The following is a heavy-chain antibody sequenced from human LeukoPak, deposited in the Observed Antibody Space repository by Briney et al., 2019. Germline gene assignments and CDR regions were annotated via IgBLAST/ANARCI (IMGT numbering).Heavy chain of an antibody. CDR3: ARDRRDGYNFRADY. CDR2: ISAYNGNT. V-gene: IGHV1-18*01. J-gene: IGHJ4*02. CDR1: GYTFTSYG. D-gene: IGHD5-24*01. Sequence: GASVKVSCKASGYTFTSYGISWVRQAPGQGLEWMGWISAYNGNTNYAQKLQGRVTMATDTSTSTAYMELRSLRSDDTAVYYCARDRRDGYNFRADYWGQGTLVTVSS.